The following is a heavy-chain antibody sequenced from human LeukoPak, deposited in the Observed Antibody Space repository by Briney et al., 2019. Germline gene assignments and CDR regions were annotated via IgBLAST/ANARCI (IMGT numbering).Heavy chain of an antibody. CDR2: ISAYNGNT. CDR3: ARAVYGSGSYYNCLWYYGMDV. Sequence: GASVKVSCKASGYTFTSYGISWVQQAPGQGLEWMGWISAYNGNTNYAQKLQGRVTMTTDTSTSTAYMELRSLRSDDTAVYYCARAVYGSGSYYNCLWYYGMDVWGQGTTVTVSS. V-gene: IGHV1-18*01. CDR1: GYTFTSYG. D-gene: IGHD3-10*01. J-gene: IGHJ6*02.